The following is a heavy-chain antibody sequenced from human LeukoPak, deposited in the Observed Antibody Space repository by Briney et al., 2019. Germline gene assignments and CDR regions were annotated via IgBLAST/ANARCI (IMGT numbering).Heavy chain of an antibody. CDR2: ISGSGGST. D-gene: IGHD3-22*01. J-gene: IGHJ4*02. CDR1: GFTFDDYA. Sequence: GRSLRLSCAASGFTFDDYAMHWVRQAPGKGLEWVSGISGSGGSTYYADSVKGRFTISRDNSKNTLYLQMNSLRAEDTAVYYCATFHYYDSSGYPYYFDYWGQGTLVTVSS. CDR3: ATFHYYDSSGYPYYFDY. V-gene: IGHV3-23*01.